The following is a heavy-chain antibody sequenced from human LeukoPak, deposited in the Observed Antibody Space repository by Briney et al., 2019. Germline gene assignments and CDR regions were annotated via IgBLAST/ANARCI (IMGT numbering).Heavy chain of an antibody. CDR2: ISYDGSNK. Sequence: GGSLRLSCAASGFTFSSYGMHWVRQAPGKGLEWVAVISYDGSNKYYADSVKGRFTISRDNSKNTLYLQMSSLRAGATAVYYCSKMVDSRGYYSYDAFDIWGQGTMVTVSS. J-gene: IGHJ3*02. CDR1: GFTFSSYG. V-gene: IGHV3-30*18. CDR3: SKMVDSRGYYSYDAFDI. D-gene: IGHD3-22*01.